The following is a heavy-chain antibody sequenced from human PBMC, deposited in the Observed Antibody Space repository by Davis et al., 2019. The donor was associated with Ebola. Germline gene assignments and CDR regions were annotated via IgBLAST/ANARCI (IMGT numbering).Heavy chain of an antibody. J-gene: IGHJ6*04. V-gene: IGHV7-4-1*02. D-gene: IGHD3-10*01. CDR1: GDTLTRNA. CDR2: INTNTGNP. CDR3: ARDQGGYYYGSGSYSYGMDV. Sequence: AASVKVSCKAVGDTLTRNAMTWVRQAPGQGLEWMGWINTNTGNPTYAQGFTGRFVFSLDTSVSTAYLQISSLKAEDTAVYYCARDQGGYYYGSGSYSYGMDVWGKGTTVTVSS.